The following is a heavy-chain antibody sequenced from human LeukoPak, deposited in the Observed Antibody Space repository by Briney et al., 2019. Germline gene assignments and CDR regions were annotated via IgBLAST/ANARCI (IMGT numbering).Heavy chain of an antibody. V-gene: IGHV3-21*01. CDR2: VSSSEDYI. CDR1: GLTFSRYS. CDR3: ATPANDYGDRNWYFDL. Sequence: GGSLRLSCAASGLTFSRYSMHWVRQAPGKGLEWVSSVSSSEDYIYYADSVEGRFTISRDNAENSLYLQMNSLKAEDTAVYYCATPANDYGDRNWYFDLWGRGTLVTVSS. J-gene: IGHJ2*01. D-gene: IGHD4-17*01.